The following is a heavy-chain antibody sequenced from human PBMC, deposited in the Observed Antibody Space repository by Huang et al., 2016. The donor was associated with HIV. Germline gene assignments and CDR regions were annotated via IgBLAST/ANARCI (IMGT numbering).Heavy chain of an antibody. Sequence: QVQLVQSGAEVKKPGASVKVSCRTSGYIFTDYYIHGVRQAPGQGLGGRGVVNPKRGATNQAQRVQGRLHMTTDTSTSAVYMELANLRSDDTAVYYCARAVVRGLIIRFDPWGQGTLVTVSS. J-gene: IGHJ5*02. CDR3: ARAVVRGLIIRFDP. CDR2: VNPKRGAT. V-gene: IGHV1-2*02. CDR1: GYIFTDYY. D-gene: IGHD3-10*01.